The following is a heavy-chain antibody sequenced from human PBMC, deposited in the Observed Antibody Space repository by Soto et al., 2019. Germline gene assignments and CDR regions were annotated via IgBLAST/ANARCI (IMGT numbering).Heavy chain of an antibody. CDR1: GFTFSSYA. V-gene: IGHV3-48*02. CDR2: ISSSGSTI. CDR3: ARTMRSSGDY. Sequence: EVQLVESGGGLIQPGGSLRLSCAASGFTFSSYAMHWVRQAPGKGLEWVSYISSSGSTIYYADSVKGRFTISRDNAKNSLYLQMNSLRDEDTAVYYCARTMRSSGDYWGQGTLVTVSS. J-gene: IGHJ4*02. D-gene: IGHD3-22*01.